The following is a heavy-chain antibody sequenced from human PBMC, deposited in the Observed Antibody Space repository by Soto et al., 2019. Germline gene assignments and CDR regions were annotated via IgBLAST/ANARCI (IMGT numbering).Heavy chain of an antibody. V-gene: IGHV3-73*01. Sequence: GGSLRLSCAASGFTFSGSAMHWVRQASGKGLEWVGRIRSKANSYATAYAASVKGRFTISRDDSKNTAYLQMNSLKTEDTAVYYCTRLYSSSWYYLDYWGQGTLVTVSS. CDR1: GFTFSGSA. CDR2: IRSKANSYAT. CDR3: TRLYSSSWYYLDY. D-gene: IGHD6-13*01. J-gene: IGHJ4*02.